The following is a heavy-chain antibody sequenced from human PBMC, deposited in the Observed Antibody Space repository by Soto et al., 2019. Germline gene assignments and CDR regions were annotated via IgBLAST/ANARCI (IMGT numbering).Heavy chain of an antibody. V-gene: IGHV4-30-4*08. CDR2: IHHSGAI. D-gene: IGHD2-21*02. CDR3: AREDDGGDSLDV. Sequence: SETLSLTCTVSGGSINSDYYHWTWVRQSPGKGLEWIGYIHHSGAILYNPSFKSRLTISVDTSKNQFSLHLTSVTDAFTAVYFCAREDDGGDSLDVWGQGTTVTVSS. J-gene: IGHJ6*02. CDR1: GGSINSDYYH.